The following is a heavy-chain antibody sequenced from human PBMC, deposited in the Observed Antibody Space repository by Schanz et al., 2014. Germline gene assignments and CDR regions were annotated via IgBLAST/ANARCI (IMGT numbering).Heavy chain of an antibody. Sequence: EVQLMESGGGLVKPGGSLRLSCVASGFAFSSFAMTWVRQAPGRGLEWVSSISTSGTYMYIADSLKGRLTISRDDAKKSMYLQMNNLRAEDTAVYYCARDHTTESYYSAGPPIDYWGQGTLLTVSS. V-gene: IGHV3-21*01. CDR1: GFAFSSFA. CDR2: ISTSGTYM. CDR3: ARDHTTESYYSAGPPIDY. D-gene: IGHD1-26*01. J-gene: IGHJ4*02.